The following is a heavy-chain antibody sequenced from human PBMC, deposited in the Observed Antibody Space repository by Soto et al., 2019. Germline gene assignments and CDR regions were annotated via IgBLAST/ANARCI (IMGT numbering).Heavy chain of an antibody. Sequence: QVQLQQWGAGPLRPLETLSLTCGVSGGSFSGYYWACIRQSPGKGLEWIGEINDRGSINYNPSLKSRVSISVDTSKNNYSLNLRSVTAADTAVYYCARESHDIWTGPPWVWYFDLWGRGTLVTVSS. V-gene: IGHV4-34*01. D-gene: IGHD3-9*01. J-gene: IGHJ2*01. CDR1: GGSFSGYY. CDR2: INDRGSI. CDR3: ARESHDIWTGPPWVWYFDL.